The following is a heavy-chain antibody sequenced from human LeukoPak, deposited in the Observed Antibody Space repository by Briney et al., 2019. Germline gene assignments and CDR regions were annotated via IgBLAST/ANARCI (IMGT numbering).Heavy chain of an antibody. J-gene: IGHJ4*02. D-gene: IGHD2-15*01. CDR1: GDSINGNY. CDR3: ARLLAGCPGGRCRAHFDY. Sequence: PSETQSLTCSVSGDSINGNYWSWMRQPPGKGLEWIGYIYYGGSTNYNPSLKSRVSMSVDTSKNQFSLNLSSVTAADTAVYHCARLLAGCPGGRCRAHFDYWGQGTLVTVSS. V-gene: IGHV4-59*01. CDR2: IYYGGST.